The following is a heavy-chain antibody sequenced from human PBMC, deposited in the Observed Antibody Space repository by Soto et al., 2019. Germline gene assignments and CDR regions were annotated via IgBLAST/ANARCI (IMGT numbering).Heavy chain of an antibody. Sequence: QITLKESGPTLVKPTQTLTLTCTFSGFSLSTSGVGVGWIRQPPGKALEWLALIYWDDDKRYSPSLKSRLTITKDTSKNQVVLTMTNMDPVDTATYYCAHTRLWFGELWAGWFYPWGQGTLVTVSS. D-gene: IGHD3-10*01. V-gene: IGHV2-5*02. CDR2: IYWDDDK. J-gene: IGHJ5*02. CDR3: AHTRLWFGELWAGWFYP. CDR1: GFSLSTSGVG.